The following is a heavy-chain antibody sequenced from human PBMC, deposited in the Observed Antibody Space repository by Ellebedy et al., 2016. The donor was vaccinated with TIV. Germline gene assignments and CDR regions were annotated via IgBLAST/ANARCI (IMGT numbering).Heavy chain of an antibody. D-gene: IGHD4-17*01. J-gene: IGHJ4*02. CDR1: GFTFSTYA. Sequence: PGGSLRLSCAASGFTFSTYAVHWVRQAPDKGLEWVAVILSAGSSKYYADSVKGRFTMSRDNSKNTLYLQMNSLRPEDTDVYYCARGGLYGTSVEGFDYWGQGTLVTVSS. CDR3: ARGGLYGTSVEGFDY. CDR2: ILSAGSSK. V-gene: IGHV3-30-3*01.